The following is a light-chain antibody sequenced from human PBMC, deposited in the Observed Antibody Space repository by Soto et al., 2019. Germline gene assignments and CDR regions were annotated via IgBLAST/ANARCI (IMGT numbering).Light chain of an antibody. Sequence: QSALTQPPSASGSPGQSATISCTGTSSDVGGNNYVSWYQQHPGKAPKVMIYEVSKRPSGVPDRFSGSKSGNTASLTVSGLQAEDEADYYCSSYAGSHSYVFGTGTKLTVL. CDR3: SSYAGSHSYV. V-gene: IGLV2-8*01. J-gene: IGLJ1*01. CDR2: EVS. CDR1: SSDVGGNNY.